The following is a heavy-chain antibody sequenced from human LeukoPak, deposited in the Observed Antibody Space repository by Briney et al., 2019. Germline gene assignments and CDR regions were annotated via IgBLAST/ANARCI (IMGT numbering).Heavy chain of an antibody. CDR3: AKEKAAYCSSTSCFDGYDY. CDR2: ISGSGGST. D-gene: IGHD2-2*01. Sequence: PGGSLRLSCAASGFTFSSYAMSWVRQAPGKGLEWVSAISGSGGSTYYADSVKGRFSISRDNSKNTLYLQLNSLRAADTAVYYCAKEKAAYCSSTSCFDGYDYWGQGTLVTVSS. CDR1: GFTFSSYA. V-gene: IGHV3-23*01. J-gene: IGHJ4*02.